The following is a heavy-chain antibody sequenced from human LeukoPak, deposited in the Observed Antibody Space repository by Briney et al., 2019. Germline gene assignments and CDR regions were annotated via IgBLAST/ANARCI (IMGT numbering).Heavy chain of an antibody. J-gene: IGHJ4*02. V-gene: IGHV1-8*01. Sequence: ASVKVSCKASGYTFTSYDINWVRQATGQGLEWMGWMNPNSGNTGYAQKFQGRVTMTRNTSISTAYMELSSLRSEDTAVYYCARGRGPGGYYYDSSGYYYLDYWGQGTLVTVSS. CDR2: MNPNSGNT. D-gene: IGHD3-22*01. CDR3: ARGRGPGGYYYDSSGYYYLDY. CDR1: GYTFTSYD.